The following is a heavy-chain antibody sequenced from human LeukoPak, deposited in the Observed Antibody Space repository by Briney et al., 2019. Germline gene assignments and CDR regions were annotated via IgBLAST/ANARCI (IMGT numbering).Heavy chain of an antibody. CDR2: ISYDGSNK. Sequence: GGSLRLSCAASGFTFSSYAMHWVRQAPGKGLEWVAVISYDGSNKYYADSVKGRFTISRDNSKNTLYLQMNSLRAEDTAVYHCARDPPSPYSYGFTTDDYWGQGTLVTVSS. D-gene: IGHD5-18*01. CDR3: ARDPPSPYSYGFTTDDY. J-gene: IGHJ4*02. CDR1: GFTFSSYA. V-gene: IGHV3-30*01.